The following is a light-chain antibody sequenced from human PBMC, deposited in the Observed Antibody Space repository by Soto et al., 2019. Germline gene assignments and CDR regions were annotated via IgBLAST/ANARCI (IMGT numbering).Light chain of an antibody. J-gene: IGLJ2*01. CDR1: SGHSTYD. Sequence: QSVLTQSPSASASLGASVKLTCTLSSGHSTYDIAWHQQQPEKGPRYLMKLNSDGSHSKGDGIPDRFSGSSSGAERHLTSSSLQSEDEADYYCQTWTTANHDVIFGGGTKVTVL. V-gene: IGLV4-69*02. CDR2: LNSDGSH. CDR3: QTWTTANHDVI.